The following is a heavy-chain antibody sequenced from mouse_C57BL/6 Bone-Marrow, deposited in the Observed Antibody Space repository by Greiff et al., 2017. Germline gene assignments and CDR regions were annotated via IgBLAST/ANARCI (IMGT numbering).Heavy chain of an antibody. CDR1: GYTFTSYW. Sequence: QVQLQQPGAELVKPGASVKLSCKASGYTFTSYWMQWVKQRPGQGLEWIGEIDPSDSYTNYNQKFKGKATLTVDTSSSTAYMQLSSLTSEDSAVYYCARWDYYGSSFDDWGKGTTRTVSS. CDR3: ARWDYYGSSFDD. CDR2: IDPSDSYT. V-gene: IGHV1-50*01. D-gene: IGHD1-1*01. J-gene: IGHJ2*01.